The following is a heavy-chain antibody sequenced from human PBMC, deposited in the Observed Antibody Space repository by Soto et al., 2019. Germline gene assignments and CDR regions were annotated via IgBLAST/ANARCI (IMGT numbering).Heavy chain of an antibody. Sequence: GGSLRLSCAASGFTFSSYWMSWVRQAPGKGLEWVANIKQDGSEKYYVDSVKGRFTISRDNAKNSLYLQRNSLRAEDTAVYYWARLQIGVKRKYDFWSRYYYYYYMDVWGKGTTVTVSS. D-gene: IGHD3-3*01. V-gene: IGHV3-7*01. CDR1: GFTFSSYW. J-gene: IGHJ6*03. CDR3: ARLQIGVKRKYDFWSRYYYYYYMDV. CDR2: IKQDGSEK.